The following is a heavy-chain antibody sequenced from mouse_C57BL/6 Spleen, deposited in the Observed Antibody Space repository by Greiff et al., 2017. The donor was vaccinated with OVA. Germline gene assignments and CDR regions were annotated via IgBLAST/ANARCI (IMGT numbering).Heavy chain of an antibody. V-gene: IGHV1-52*01. Sequence: VQLQQPGAELVRPGSPVKLSCKASGYTFTSYWMHWVKQRPIQGLEWIGNIDPSDSETHYNQKFKDKATLTVDKSSSTAYMQLSSLTSEDSAVYYCARGGNSLYYYAMDYWGQGTSVTVSS. CDR2: IDPSDSET. J-gene: IGHJ4*01. CDR3: ARGGNSLYYYAMDY. D-gene: IGHD2-1*01. CDR1: GYTFTSYW.